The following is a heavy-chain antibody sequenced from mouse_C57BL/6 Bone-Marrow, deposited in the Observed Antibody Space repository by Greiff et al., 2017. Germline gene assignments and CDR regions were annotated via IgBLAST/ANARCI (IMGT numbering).Heavy chain of an antibody. Sequence: QVQLQQPGAELVMPGASVKLSCKASGYTFTSYWMHWVKQRPGQGLEWIGEIDPSDSSTNYNQKFKGKSTLTVDKSSSTAYMQLSSLASEDSAVYYWARGTLGYEGFAYWGQGTLVTVSA. D-gene: IGHD2-2*01. J-gene: IGHJ3*01. CDR1: GYTFTSYW. CDR3: ARGTLGYEGFAY. V-gene: IGHV1-69*01. CDR2: IDPSDSST.